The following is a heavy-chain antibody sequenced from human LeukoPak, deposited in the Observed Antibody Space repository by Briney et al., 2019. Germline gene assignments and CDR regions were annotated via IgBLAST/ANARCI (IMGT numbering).Heavy chain of an antibody. CDR3: ARLKFYDSTGYSPGYYMDV. J-gene: IGHJ6*03. V-gene: IGHV4-4*07. Sequence: SETLSLTCTVSGVSIISNYWSWIRQSAGTGLEWIGRIYGSRITDYNPSLKSRVTMSLDTSRKHFSLRLTSVTAADTAVYYCARLKFYDSTGYSPGYYMDVWGKGTTVSVFS. CDR1: GVSIISNY. CDR2: IYGSRIT. D-gene: IGHD3-22*01.